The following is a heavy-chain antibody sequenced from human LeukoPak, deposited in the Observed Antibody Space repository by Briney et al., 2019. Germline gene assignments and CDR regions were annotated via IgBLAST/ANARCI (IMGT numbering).Heavy chain of an antibody. CDR2: IKSDGTGI. CDR3: VRGQTIDY. J-gene: IGHJ4*02. CDR1: GFNFSNYW. Sequence: GGSLTLSCTTSGFNFSNYWMYWVRQAPGKGLVWVSRIKSDGTGITYTDSVEGRFTISRDNAKNTLYLQMNSLRDEDTAVYYCVRGQTIDYWGQGTLVTVSS. V-gene: IGHV3-74*01. D-gene: IGHD3-3*01.